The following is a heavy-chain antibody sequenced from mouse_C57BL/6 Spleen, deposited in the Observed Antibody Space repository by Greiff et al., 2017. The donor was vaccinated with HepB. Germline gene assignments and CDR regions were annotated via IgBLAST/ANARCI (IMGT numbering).Heavy chain of an antibody. CDR1: GFTFSSYA. D-gene: IGHD2-3*01. Sequence: VMLVESGGGLVKPGGSLKLSCAASGFTFSSYAMSWVRQTPEKRLEWVATISDGGSYTYYPDNVKGRFTISRDNAKNNLYLQMSHLKSEDTAMYYCARDDDGYSFAYWGQGTLVTVSA. J-gene: IGHJ3*01. V-gene: IGHV5-4*01. CDR3: ARDDDGYSFAY. CDR2: ISDGGSYT.